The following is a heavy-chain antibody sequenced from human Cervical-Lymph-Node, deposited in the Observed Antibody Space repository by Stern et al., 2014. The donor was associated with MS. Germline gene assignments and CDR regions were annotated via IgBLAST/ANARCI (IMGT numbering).Heavy chain of an antibody. CDR2: IYYSGST. V-gene: IGHV4-59*01. D-gene: IGHD3-10*01. CDR3: ARDRAMVHYYYGMDV. Sequence: QLQLQESGPGLVKPSETLSLTCTVSGGSISSYYWSWIRQPPGKGLEWIGDIYYSGSTNYNPPLKSRVTISVDTSKTQFSLKLSSVTAADTAVYYCARDRAMVHYYYGMDVWGQGTTVTVSS. CDR1: GGSISSYY. J-gene: IGHJ6*02.